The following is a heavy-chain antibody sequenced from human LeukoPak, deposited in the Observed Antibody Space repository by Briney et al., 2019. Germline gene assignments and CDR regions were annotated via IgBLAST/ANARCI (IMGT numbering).Heavy chain of an antibody. CDR2: ISYDGSNK. D-gene: IGHD3-22*01. CDR1: GFTFSTYA. Sequence: GGSLRLSCAASGFTFSTYAMHWVRQAPGRGLEWVAVISYDGSNKYYADSVKGRFTISRDNSKNTLYLQMNSLRAEDTAVYYCARDAYYYDRSGYYYLLNYWGQGTLVTVSS. CDR3: ARDAYYYDRSGYYYLLNY. J-gene: IGHJ4*02. V-gene: IGHV3-30*04.